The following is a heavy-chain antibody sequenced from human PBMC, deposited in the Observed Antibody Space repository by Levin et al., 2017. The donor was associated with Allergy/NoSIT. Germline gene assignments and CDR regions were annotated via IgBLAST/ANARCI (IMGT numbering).Heavy chain of an antibody. CDR2: ISGPGDTI. CDR3: ARSPGSDTFND. D-gene: IGHD1-26*01. J-gene: IGHJ3*01. CDR1: GFSFKNYE. V-gene: IGHV3-48*03. Sequence: TGESLKISCAASGFSFKNYEMDWVRQAPGKGLEWVAYISGPGDTIYYAESVKGRFTISRDNAKNSLYLQMSSLRVEDTGVYYCARSPGSDTFNDWGQGTMVTVSS.